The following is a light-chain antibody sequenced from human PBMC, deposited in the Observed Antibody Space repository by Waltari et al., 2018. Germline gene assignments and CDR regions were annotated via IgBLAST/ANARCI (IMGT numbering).Light chain of an antibody. CDR2: DVS. V-gene: IGKV3-15*01. CDR1: QSVSSN. CDR3: QQYNNWPPLT. J-gene: IGKJ4*01. Sequence: EIVMTQSPATLSVSPGERATLSCRASQSVSSNLAWYQQKPGQAPRPLIYDVSTRATGIPARFSGSGSGTEFTLTISSLQSEDFAVYYCQQYNNWPPLTFGGGTKVEIK.